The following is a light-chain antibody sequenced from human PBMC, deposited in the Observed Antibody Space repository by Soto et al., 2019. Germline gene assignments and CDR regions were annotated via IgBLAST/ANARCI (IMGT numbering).Light chain of an antibody. CDR3: QQRSNWPLSIT. Sequence: DIQMTQSPSSVSASVGDRVTITCRASQGISSWLGWYQQKPGKAPKLLIYAASSLQSGVPSRFSGSASGTAFTLTISSLQPEDFAVYYCQQRSNWPLSITFGQGTRLEIK. CDR2: AAS. CDR1: QGISSW. J-gene: IGKJ5*01. V-gene: IGKV1-12*01.